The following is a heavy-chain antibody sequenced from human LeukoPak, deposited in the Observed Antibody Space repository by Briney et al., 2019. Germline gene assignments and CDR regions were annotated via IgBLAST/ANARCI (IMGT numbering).Heavy chain of an antibody. J-gene: IGHJ4*02. CDR3: AKDLVGATGY. CDR2: IWYDGSNK. D-gene: IGHD1-26*01. V-gene: IGHV3-33*03. CDR1: GFSFSNYG. Sequence: GGSLRLSCAASGFSFSNYGMHWVRQAPGKGLEWVAVIWYDGSNKYYADSVKGRFTISRDNSKNSLYLQMNSLRTEDTALYYCAKDLVGATGYWGQGTLVTVSS.